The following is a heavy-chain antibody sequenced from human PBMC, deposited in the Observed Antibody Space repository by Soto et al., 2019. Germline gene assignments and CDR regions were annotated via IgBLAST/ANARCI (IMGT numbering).Heavy chain of an antibody. CDR3: VHHVTGGSFDV. V-gene: IGHV2-5*02. J-gene: IGHJ3*01. Sequence: QITLKESGPTVVKPTQTLTLTCTFSGFSLTTNGVGVGWIRQPPGKALEWLALIYWDDDKRYSPTLKSRLAITKAISKNQVVLTLTDVDPVDAATYFCVHHVTGGSFDVWGQGSRVTVSS. D-gene: IGHD4-4*01. CDR2: IYWDDDK. CDR1: GFSLTTNGVG.